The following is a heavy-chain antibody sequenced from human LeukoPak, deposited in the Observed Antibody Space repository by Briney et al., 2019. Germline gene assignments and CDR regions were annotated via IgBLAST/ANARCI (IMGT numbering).Heavy chain of an antibody. J-gene: IGHJ4*02. CDR2: ISAYNGNT. D-gene: IGHD2-2*01. Sequence: ASVKVSCKASGYTFATYGISWVRQAPGQGREWMGWISAYNGNTNYAQKLQGRVTMTTDTSTSTAYMELRSLRSDDAAMYYCARRSGYCSSTSCSPGDYWGQGTLVTVSS. CDR1: GYTFATYG. V-gene: IGHV1-18*01. CDR3: ARRSGYCSSTSCSPGDY.